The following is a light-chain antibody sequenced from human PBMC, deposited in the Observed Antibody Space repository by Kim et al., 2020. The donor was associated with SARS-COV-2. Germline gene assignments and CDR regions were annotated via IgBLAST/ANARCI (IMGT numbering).Light chain of an antibody. CDR2: KNN. Sequence: GLRRTATLTGTGNGNNVGNQGAAWLQKHQGHPPKRLSYKNNNRPSGISERLSATRSGNTASLTITGLQPEDRADYYCTAWDRSLSAWVFGGGTKLTVL. V-gene: IGLV10-54*01. J-gene: IGLJ3*02. CDR1: GNNVGNQG. CDR3: TAWDRSLSAWV.